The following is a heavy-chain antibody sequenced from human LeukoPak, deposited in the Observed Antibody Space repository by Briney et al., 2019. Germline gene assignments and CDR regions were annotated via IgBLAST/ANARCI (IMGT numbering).Heavy chain of an antibody. CDR3: ARDVVGRRRGAFDI. D-gene: IGHD2-21*01. V-gene: IGHV3-21*01. CDR2: ISSSSSYI. CDR1: GFTFSSYS. J-gene: IGHJ3*02. Sequence: GGSLRLSCAASGFTFSSYSMNWVRQAPGKGLESVSSISSSSSYIYYADSVTGRFTISRDNAKNSLYLQMNSLRGEDTAVYYCARDVVGRRRGAFDIWGQGTMLTVSS.